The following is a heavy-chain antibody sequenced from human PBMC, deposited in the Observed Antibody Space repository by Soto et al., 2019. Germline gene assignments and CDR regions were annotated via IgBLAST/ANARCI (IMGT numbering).Heavy chain of an antibody. Sequence: SVKVSCKASGGTFSSYAISWVRQAPGQGLEWMGGIIPIFGTANYAQKFQGRVTITADESTSTAYMELSSLRSEDTAVYYCARERGSSIAAAGTINYYYGMDVWGQGTTVTVSS. CDR2: IIPIFGTA. CDR3: ARERGSSIAAAGTINYYYGMDV. CDR1: GGTFSSYA. J-gene: IGHJ6*02. V-gene: IGHV1-69*13. D-gene: IGHD6-13*01.